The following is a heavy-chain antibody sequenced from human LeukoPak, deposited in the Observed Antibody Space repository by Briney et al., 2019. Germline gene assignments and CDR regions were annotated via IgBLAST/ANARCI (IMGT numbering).Heavy chain of an antibody. D-gene: IGHD3-10*01. V-gene: IGHV4-59*01. CDR2: IYYSGST. Sequence: PSETLSLTCTVSGGSISSYYWSWIRQPPGKGLEWIGYIYYSGSTNYNPSLKSRVTISVDTSKNQFSLKLSSVTAADTAVYYCARSGLELWFGELLGRGYYGVDVWGQGTTVTVSS. CDR3: ARSGLELWFGELLGRGYYGVDV. CDR1: GGSISSYY. J-gene: IGHJ6*02.